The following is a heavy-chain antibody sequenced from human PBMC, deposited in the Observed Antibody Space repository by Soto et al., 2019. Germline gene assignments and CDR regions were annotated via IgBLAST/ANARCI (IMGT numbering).Heavy chain of an antibody. CDR3: ARDSGATTSNVDY. J-gene: IGHJ4*02. Sequence: QPGGSLRLSCAASGFTFSSYGMHWVRQAPGKGLEWVAVIWYDGSNKYYADSVKGRFTISRDNSKNTLYLQMNSLRAEDTAVYYCARDSGATTSNVDYWGQGTLVTVSS. V-gene: IGHV3-33*01. CDR1: GFTFSSYG. CDR2: IWYDGSNK. D-gene: IGHD1-26*01.